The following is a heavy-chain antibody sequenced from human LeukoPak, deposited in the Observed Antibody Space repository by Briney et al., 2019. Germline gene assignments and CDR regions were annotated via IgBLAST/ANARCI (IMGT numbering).Heavy chain of an antibody. CDR2: IYSGGST. CDR1: GFTVSSNY. D-gene: IGHD5-12*01. Sequence: GGSLRLSCAASGFTVSSNYMSWVRQAPGKGLEWVSVIYSGGSTYYADSVKGRFTISRDNSKNTLYLQMNSLRAEDTAVYYCARDQYPWMDYYYGMDVWGQGTTVTVSS. J-gene: IGHJ6*02. V-gene: IGHV3-66*01. CDR3: ARDQYPWMDYYYGMDV.